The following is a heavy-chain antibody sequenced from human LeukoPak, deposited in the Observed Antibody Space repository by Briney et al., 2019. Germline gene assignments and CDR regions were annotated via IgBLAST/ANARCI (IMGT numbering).Heavy chain of an antibody. V-gene: IGHV3-30*02. D-gene: IGHD2-2*01. CDR2: IRYDGSNK. J-gene: IGHJ6*02. CDR3: ARDLPPAPRNGMDV. Sequence: GGALRLSCAASGFTFSSYGMHWVRQAPGKGLEWVAFIRYDGSNKYYADSGKGRFTISRDNSKKTLYLQMNRLRPEHTAVYYCARDLPPAPRNGMDVWGQGTTLTVYS. CDR1: GFTFSSYG.